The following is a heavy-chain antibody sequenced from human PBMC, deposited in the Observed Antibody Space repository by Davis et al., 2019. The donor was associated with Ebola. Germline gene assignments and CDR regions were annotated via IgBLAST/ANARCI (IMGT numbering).Heavy chain of an antibody. CDR2: ICGSTGST. V-gene: IGHV3-23*01. CDR1: GFTFSDYY. D-gene: IGHD1-1*01. J-gene: IGHJ4*02. Sequence: GGSLRLSCAASGFTFSDYYMSWIRQAPGKGLEWVSSICGSTGSTYYADSVRGRFTVSRDNSKNMLFLQLTSLRDDDTAVYYCAKETAAIPTRTDYWGQGALVTVSS. CDR3: AKETAAIPTRTDY.